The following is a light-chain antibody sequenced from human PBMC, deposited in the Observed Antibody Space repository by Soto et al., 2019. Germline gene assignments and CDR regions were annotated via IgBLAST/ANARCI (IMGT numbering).Light chain of an antibody. CDR3: SSYAGSNNLV. Sequence: QSVLTQPASVCGSPGQSITISCTGTSSDVGSYNLVSWYQQPPGEAPKLMIYEGSKRPSGVSNRFSGSKSGNTASLTVSGLQAEDEADYYCSSYAGSNNLVFGGGTKLTVL. CDR1: SSDVGSYNL. J-gene: IGLJ2*01. V-gene: IGLV2-14*02. CDR2: EGS.